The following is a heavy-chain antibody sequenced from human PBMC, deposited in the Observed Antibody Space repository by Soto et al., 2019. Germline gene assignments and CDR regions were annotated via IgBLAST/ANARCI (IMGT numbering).Heavy chain of an antibody. D-gene: IGHD6-19*01. J-gene: IGHJ4*02. V-gene: IGHV1-3*05. CDR1: GYTFTGYA. CDR2: INAGNGNT. CDR3: ARAVAVAADFDY. Sequence: QVQLVQSGAEEKKPGASVKVSCKASGYTFTGYAMHWVRQAPGQRLEWMGWINAGNGNTKYSQKFQGRVTITRDTSASSAYRKLSSLRSEDTAVYSCARAVAVAADFDYWGQGTLVTVSS.